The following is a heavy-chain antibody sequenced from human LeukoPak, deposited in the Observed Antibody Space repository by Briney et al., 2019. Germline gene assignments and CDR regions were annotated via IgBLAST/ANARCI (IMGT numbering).Heavy chain of an antibody. CDR1: GGSFSGYY. D-gene: IGHD2-2*01. CDR2: INHSGST. V-gene: IGHV4-34*01. J-gene: IGHJ2*01. Sequence: SETLSLTCAVYGGSFSGYYWSWIRQPPGKGLEWIGEINHSGSTNYNPSLKSRVTISVDTSKNQFSLKLSSVTAADTAVYYCARRVVPAARYWYFDLWGRGTLVTVSS. CDR3: ARRVVPAARYWYFDL.